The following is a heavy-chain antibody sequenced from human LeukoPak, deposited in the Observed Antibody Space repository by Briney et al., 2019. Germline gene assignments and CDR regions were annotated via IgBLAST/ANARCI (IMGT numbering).Heavy chain of an antibody. CDR1: GGSISSYY. CDR3: ARGNAVSFAGNIVVVPAARSAFDY. J-gene: IGHJ4*02. D-gene: IGHD2-2*01. V-gene: IGHV4-59*01. CDR2: IYYSGST. Sequence: SETLSLTCTVSGGSISSYYWSWIRQPPGKGLEWIGYIYYSGSTNYNPSLKSRVTISVDTSKNQFSLKLSSVTAAGTAVYYCARGNAVSFAGNIVVVPAARSAFDYWGQGTLVTVSS.